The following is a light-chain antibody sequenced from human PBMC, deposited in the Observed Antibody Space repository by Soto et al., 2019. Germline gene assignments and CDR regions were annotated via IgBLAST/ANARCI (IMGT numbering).Light chain of an antibody. V-gene: IGKV3-11*01. CDR1: QSVSSY. J-gene: IGKJ2*01. CDR3: QLRSNWLRTT. Sequence: EIVLTQSPATLSLSPGERATLSCRASQSVSSYLAWYQQKPGQAPRLLIYDASNRATGIPARFSGSGSGTDFTLTISSLEPEDFAVYYCQLRSNWLRTTFGQGTKLEIK. CDR2: DAS.